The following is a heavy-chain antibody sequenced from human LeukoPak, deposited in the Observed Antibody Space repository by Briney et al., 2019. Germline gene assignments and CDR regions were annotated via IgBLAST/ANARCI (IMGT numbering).Heavy chain of an antibody. Sequence: SETLYLTCTVTVGSLSSSSYSRGLIPNPPRYGLAWIRSSYYIGSTYYNPSLKGRVTISVDTSKNQFSLKLSSVTAADTAVYYCARLRWGSSSWDTPYYYYYMDVWGKGTTVTVSS. J-gene: IGHJ6*03. CDR3: ARLRWGSSSWDTPYYYYYMDV. CDR1: VGSLSSSSYS. CDR2: SYYIGST. D-gene: IGHD6-13*01. V-gene: IGHV4-39*01.